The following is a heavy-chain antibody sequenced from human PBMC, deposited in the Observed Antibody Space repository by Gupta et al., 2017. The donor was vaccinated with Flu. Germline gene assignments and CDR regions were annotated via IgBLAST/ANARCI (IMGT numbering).Heavy chain of an antibody. CDR3: AGAPYCSSTSCYEGWFDP. CDR2: INPNSGGT. J-gene: IGHJ5*02. V-gene: IGHV1-2*06. Sequence: QGLEWMGRINPNSGGTNYAQKFQGRVTMTRDTSISTAYMELSRLRSDDTAVYYCAGAPYCSSTSCYEGWFDPWGQGTLVTVSS. D-gene: IGHD2-2*01.